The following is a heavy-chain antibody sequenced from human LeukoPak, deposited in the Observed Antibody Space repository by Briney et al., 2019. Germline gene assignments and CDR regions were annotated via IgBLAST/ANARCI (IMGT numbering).Heavy chain of an antibody. CDR3: ARDITIFGVVISYRYYGMDV. CDR1: GFTFSSYG. V-gene: IGHV3-30*03. CDR2: ISYDGSNK. Sequence: GGSLRLSCAASGFTFSSYGMHWVRQAPGKGLEWVAVISYDGSNKYYADSVKGRFTISRDNSKNTLYLQMNSLRAEDTAVYYCARDITIFGVVISYRYYGMDVWGQGTTVTVSS. D-gene: IGHD3-3*01. J-gene: IGHJ6*02.